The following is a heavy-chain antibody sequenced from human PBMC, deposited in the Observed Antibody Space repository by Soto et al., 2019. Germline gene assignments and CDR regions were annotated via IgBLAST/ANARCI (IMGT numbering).Heavy chain of an antibody. CDR1: GFTFSSYG. D-gene: IGHD1-26*01. V-gene: IGHV3-30*18. Sequence: QVQLVESGGGVVQPGRSLRLSCAASGFTFSSYGIHWVRQAPGKGLEWVAVISYDGSKKDYADSVKGRFTMSRDNSKNTLDLQMNSLRAEDTAVYYCAKSLGIYYAVRGDAFDIWGQGTMVTVSS. CDR2: ISYDGSKK. CDR3: AKSLGIYYAVRGDAFDI. J-gene: IGHJ3*02.